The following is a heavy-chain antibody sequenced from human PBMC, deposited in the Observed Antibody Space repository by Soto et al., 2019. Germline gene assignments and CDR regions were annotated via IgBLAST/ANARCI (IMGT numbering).Heavy chain of an antibody. CDR1: GGTFSNHA. Sequence: QVHLVQSGAEVKKTGSSVKVSCKAPGGTFSNHAINWVRQAPGQGLEWMGRIIPIFTTTNYAQKFQGRVSMTAHESTTTAYMELSSLKHDDTSVYYCAREVAADGTFREDVFDIWGQGTLVTVSS. V-gene: IGHV1-69*12. CDR3: AREVAADGTFREDVFDI. J-gene: IGHJ3*02. D-gene: IGHD6-13*01. CDR2: IIPIFTTT.